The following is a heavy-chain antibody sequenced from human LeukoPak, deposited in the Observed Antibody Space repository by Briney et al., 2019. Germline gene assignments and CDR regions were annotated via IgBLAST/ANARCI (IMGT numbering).Heavy chain of an antibody. J-gene: IGHJ4*02. CDR2: IRKDGSEK. V-gene: IGHV3-7*03. CDR3: ARGLYSSTTYYFDY. CDR1: GFTSSSYW. D-gene: IGHD6-13*01. Sequence: GGSLRLSCAASGFTSSSYWMSWVRQAPGKGLEWVANIRKDGSEKYYVDSVKGRFTISRDNAKNSLYLQMNSLRAEDTAVYFCARGLYSSTTYYFDYWGQGTLVTVSS.